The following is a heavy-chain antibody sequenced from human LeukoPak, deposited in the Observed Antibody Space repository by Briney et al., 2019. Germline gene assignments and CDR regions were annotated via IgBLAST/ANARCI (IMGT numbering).Heavy chain of an antibody. CDR1: GYTFTAYS. J-gene: IGHJ4*02. CDR3: ARAGYCSDGKCYTFDY. CDR2: INPNSGGT. D-gene: IGHD2-15*01. V-gene: IGHV1-2*02. Sequence: ASAKVSCKASGYTFTAYSMHWVRQAPGQGLEWMGWINPNSGGTDCAQRFRGRVTMTRDTSITMLYMEMSSLTPDDTAVYYCARAGYCSDGKCYTFDYWGQGTLVTVSS.